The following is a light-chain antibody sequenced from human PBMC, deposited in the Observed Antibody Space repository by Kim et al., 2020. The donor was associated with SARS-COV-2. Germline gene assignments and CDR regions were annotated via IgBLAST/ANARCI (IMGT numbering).Light chain of an antibody. CDR2: YDS. Sequence: SYELTQPPSVSVAPGKTARITCGGNNIGSKSVHWYQQKPGQAPVLVIYYDSDRPSGIPERFSGSNSGNTATLTISRVEAGDEADYYCQVWDSSSDHRVFGGGTQLPS. J-gene: IGLJ3*02. V-gene: IGLV3-21*04. CDR3: QVWDSSSDHRV. CDR1: NIGSKS.